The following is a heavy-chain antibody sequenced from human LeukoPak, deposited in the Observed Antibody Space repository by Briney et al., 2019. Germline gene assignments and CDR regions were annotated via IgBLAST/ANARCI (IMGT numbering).Heavy chain of an antibody. Sequence: ASVKVSCKASGYTFTSYGISWVRQAPGQGLEWMGWISAYNGNTNYAQKLQGRVTMTTDTSTSTAYMELSSLTSDDTAVYYCVRDIVMLPDARGYDHWGQGTLVTVSS. J-gene: IGHJ4*02. CDR1: GYTFTSYG. CDR3: VRDIVMLPDARGYDH. V-gene: IGHV1-18*01. D-gene: IGHD2-2*01. CDR2: ISAYNGNT.